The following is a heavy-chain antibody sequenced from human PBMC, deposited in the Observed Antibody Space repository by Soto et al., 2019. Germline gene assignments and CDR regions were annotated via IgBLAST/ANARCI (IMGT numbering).Heavy chain of an antibody. CDR3: AKLPKYDILTVYLNYFDY. CDR2: FRGDGTGA. V-gene: IGHV3-23*01. CDR1: GFTFSSYA. D-gene: IGHD3-9*01. J-gene: IGHJ4*02. Sequence: PGGSLRLSCAASGFTFSSYAMSWVRQAPGKGLEWVSAFRGDGTGAHYADSVKGRFTISRDNSKNTLYLHMNSLRAEDTAVYYCAKLPKYDILTVYLNYFDYGGQGPLVTVSS.